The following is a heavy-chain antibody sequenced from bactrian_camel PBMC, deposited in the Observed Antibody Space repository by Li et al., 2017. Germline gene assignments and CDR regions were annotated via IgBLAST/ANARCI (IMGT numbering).Heavy chain of an antibody. CDR2: IFSAGGST. Sequence: HVQLVESGRDSVQPGGSLRMSCVSSGYKYDSWSGSCMAWFRQLPGKEREAVASIFSAGGSTYYADSVQGRFTISQNNAKDTVYLQMNNLKPEDTATYYCAVDRADTGRWFKCAVGQSFTSRAEWGQGTQVTVS. D-gene: IGHD2*01. CDR1: GYKYDSWSGSC. V-gene: IGHV3S1*01. CDR3: AVDRADTGRWFKCAVGQSFTSRAE. J-gene: IGHJ4*01.